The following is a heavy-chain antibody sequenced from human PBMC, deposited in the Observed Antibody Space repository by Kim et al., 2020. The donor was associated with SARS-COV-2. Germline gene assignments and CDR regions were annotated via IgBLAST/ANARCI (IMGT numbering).Heavy chain of an antibody. D-gene: IGHD3-10*01. CDR1: GFTFSDYY. CDR3: ARVSGLRFGELIPEDY. Sequence: GGSLRLSCVASGFTFSDYYMSWIRQAPGKGLEWVSYISSSSSYTNYADSVKGRFTISRDNAKNSLYLQMNSLRAEDTAVYYCARVSGLRFGELIPEDYWGQGTLVTVSS. CDR2: ISSSSSYT. V-gene: IGHV3-11*05. J-gene: IGHJ4*02.